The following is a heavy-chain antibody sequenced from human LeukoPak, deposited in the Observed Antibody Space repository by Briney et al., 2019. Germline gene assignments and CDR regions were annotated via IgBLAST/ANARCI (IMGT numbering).Heavy chain of an antibody. D-gene: IGHD5-24*01. CDR3: ARALRNGYNTGFDP. V-gene: IGHV4-59*01. CDR1: GGSISSYY. Sequence: SETLSLTCTVSGGSISSYYWNWIRQPPGEGLEWIGYIYYSGSTNYNLSLKSRVTISVDTSKTQFSPKLSSVTAADTAVYYCARALRNGYNTGFDPWGQGTLVTVSS. J-gene: IGHJ5*02. CDR2: IYYSGST.